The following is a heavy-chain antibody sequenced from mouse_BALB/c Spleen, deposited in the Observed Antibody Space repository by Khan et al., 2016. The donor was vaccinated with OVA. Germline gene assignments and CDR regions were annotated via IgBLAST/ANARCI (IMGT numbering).Heavy chain of an antibody. Sequence: VQLQQSGAELAKPGASVKMSCKASGYTFTTYWMHWVKQRPGQGLEWIGYINPTSGYTDYNEKFKDRATLSADKSSSTAYMQLRSLTSEDSAVYYCTRDRIYYWGQGTTLTVSS. CDR2: INPTSGYT. CDR1: GYTFTTYW. CDR3: TRDRIYY. J-gene: IGHJ2*01. V-gene: IGHV1-7*01.